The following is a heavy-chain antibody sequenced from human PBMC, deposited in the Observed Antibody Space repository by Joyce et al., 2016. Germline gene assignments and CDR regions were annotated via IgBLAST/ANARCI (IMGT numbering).Heavy chain of an antibody. V-gene: IGHV4-39*01. J-gene: IGHJ4*02. CDR3: ARGLDRFDY. Sequence: QLQLQESGPGLVKPSETLSLTCTVSDDSISSSSYFWGWIRQPPGKGLEWIGLIYYSGSTYCTPSLKSRVTISVDTSKNQFSLSLSSVTAADTAIYYCARGLDRFDYWGQGTLVTVSS. CDR1: DDSISSSSYF. CDR2: IYYSGST. D-gene: IGHD6-19*01.